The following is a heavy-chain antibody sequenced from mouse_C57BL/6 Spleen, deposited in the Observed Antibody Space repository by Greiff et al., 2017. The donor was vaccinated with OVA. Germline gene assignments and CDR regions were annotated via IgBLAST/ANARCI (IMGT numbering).Heavy chain of an antibody. Sequence: EVKVEESGGGLVQPGGSLKLSCAASGFTFSDYGMARVRQAPRKGPEWVAFISNLAYSIYYADTVTGRFTISREHAKNTLYLVMSGLRSEDTAMYYCARRGYDDYAMGDWGQGPSVTVAS. D-gene: IGHD2-2*01. CDR1: GFTFSDYG. CDR3: ARRGYDDYAMGD. V-gene: IGHV5-15*01. CDR2: ISNLAYSI. J-gene: IGHJ4*01.